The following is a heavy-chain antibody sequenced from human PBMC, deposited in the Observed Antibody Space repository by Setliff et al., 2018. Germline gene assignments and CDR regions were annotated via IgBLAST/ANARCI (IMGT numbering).Heavy chain of an antibody. V-gene: IGHV3-20*04. J-gene: IGHJ4*02. CDR3: AKDKDVRVDYFDY. CDR2: INWNGGST. D-gene: IGHD3-10*01. CDR1: GFIFDDYG. Sequence: GGSLRLSCAASGFIFDDYGMGWVRQVPGKGLEWVSGINWNGGSTSYADSVKGRFTISRDNAKNSLYLQMNSLRVEDTAFFYCAKDKDVRVDYFDYWGPGALVTVSS.